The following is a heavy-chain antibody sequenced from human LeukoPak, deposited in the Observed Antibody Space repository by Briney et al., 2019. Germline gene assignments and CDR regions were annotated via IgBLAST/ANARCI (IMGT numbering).Heavy chain of an antibody. CDR3: ARATEGWDV. CDR2: IGSAGNT. J-gene: IGHJ6*02. D-gene: IGHD2-21*02. Sequence: PGGSLRLSCAGSGFTFSNYDMHWVRQPTGKGLEWVSGIGSAGNTDYAGSVKGRFTISRQNAKNSLYLQMNNLRVGDTAVYYCARATEGWDVWGQWTTVTVSS. V-gene: IGHV3-13*04. CDR1: GFTFSNYD.